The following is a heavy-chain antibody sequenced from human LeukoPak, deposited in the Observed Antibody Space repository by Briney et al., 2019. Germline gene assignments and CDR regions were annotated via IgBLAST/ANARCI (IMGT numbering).Heavy chain of an antibody. Sequence: GGSLRLSCAASGFXFSSYWIQWVRQAPGKGLVWVSRIDGDGGSTNYADSVKGRFTISRDNPKNTLYPQMNSLRAEDTAVYYCARGYSGYFYYWGQGTLVTVSS. CDR2: IDGDGGST. CDR1: GFXFSSYW. V-gene: IGHV3-74*01. J-gene: IGHJ4*02. D-gene: IGHD5-12*01. CDR3: ARGYSGYFYY.